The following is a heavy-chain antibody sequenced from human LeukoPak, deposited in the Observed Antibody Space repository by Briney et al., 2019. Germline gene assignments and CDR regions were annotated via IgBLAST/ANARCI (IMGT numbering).Heavy chain of an antibody. CDR3: ARDGFYGSGRPVDY. CDR2: IKQDGSEK. J-gene: IGHJ4*02. V-gene: IGHV3-7*01. D-gene: IGHD3-10*01. CDR1: GFTFSSYW. Sequence: GGSLRLSCAASGFTFSSYWMSWVRQAPGKGLEWVANIKQDGSEKYYVDSVKGRFTISRDNAKNSLYLQMNSLRAEDTAVYYCARDGFYGSGRPVDYWGQGTLVTVSS.